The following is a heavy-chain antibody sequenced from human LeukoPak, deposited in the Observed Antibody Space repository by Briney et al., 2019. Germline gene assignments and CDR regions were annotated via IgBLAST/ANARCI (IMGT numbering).Heavy chain of an antibody. D-gene: IGHD1-26*01. Sequence: ASVKVSCKASGYTFTGYCMHWVRQAPGQGLEWMGWINPNSGGTNYAQKFQGRVTMTRDTSISTAYMELSRLRSDDTAVYYCASVPLVGADDLSFDYWGQGTLVTVSS. CDR3: ASVPLVGADDLSFDY. CDR1: GYTFTGYC. J-gene: IGHJ4*02. CDR2: INPNSGGT. V-gene: IGHV1-2*02.